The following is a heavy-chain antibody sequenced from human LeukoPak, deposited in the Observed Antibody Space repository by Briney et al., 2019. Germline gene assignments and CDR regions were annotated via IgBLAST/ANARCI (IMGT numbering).Heavy chain of an antibody. CDR2: INSDESST. D-gene: IGHD2-15*01. Sequence: GGSLRLSCAASGFTFSNYWMHRVRQAPGKGLVWVSRINSDESSTNYADSVKGRFTISRDNAKNTLSLQMNILRAEDTAVYYCARIRGGTYYFDYWGQGTLVTVSS. CDR3: ARIRGGTYYFDY. J-gene: IGHJ4*02. V-gene: IGHV3-74*01. CDR1: GFTFSNYW.